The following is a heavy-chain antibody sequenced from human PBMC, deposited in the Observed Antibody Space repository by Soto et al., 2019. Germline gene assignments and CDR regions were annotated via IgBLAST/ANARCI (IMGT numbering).Heavy chain of an antibody. D-gene: IGHD6-6*01. CDR1: GFTFSSYA. V-gene: IGHV3-23*01. CDR2: ISGSGGST. CDR3: AKGPLQLGGGYYYYYGMDV. Sequence: GGSLRLSCAASGFTFSSYAMSWVRQAPGKGLEWVSAISGSGGSTYYADSVKGRFTISRDNSKNTLYLQMNSLRAEDTAVYYCAKGPLQLGGGYYYYYGMDVWGQGTTVTVSS. J-gene: IGHJ6*02.